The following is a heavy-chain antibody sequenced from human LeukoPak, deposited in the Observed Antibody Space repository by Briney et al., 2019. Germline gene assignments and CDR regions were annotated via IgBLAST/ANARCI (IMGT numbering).Heavy chain of an antibody. CDR2: INPSGGST. Sequence: ASVKVSCKASGYTFTSYYMHWVRQAPGQGLEWMGIINPSGGSTSYAQKFQGRVTMTRDTSTSTVYMELRSLRSEDTAGYYCAKVYSRSIFYYWGQGPLVTVSS. CDR3: AKVYSRSIFYY. CDR1: GYTFTSYY. V-gene: IGHV1-46*01. D-gene: IGHD3-3*02. J-gene: IGHJ4*02.